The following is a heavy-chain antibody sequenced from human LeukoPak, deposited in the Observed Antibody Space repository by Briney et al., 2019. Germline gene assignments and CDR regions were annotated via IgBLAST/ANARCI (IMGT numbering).Heavy chain of an antibody. V-gene: IGHV4-39*01. D-gene: IGHD3-3*01. CDR2: IYYSGST. J-gene: IGHJ2*01. CDR1: GGSISSSSYY. Sequence: SETLSLTCTVSGGSISSSSYYWGWIRQPPGKGLEWIGSIYYSGSTYYNPSLKSRVTISVDTSKNLFSLKLSSVTAADTAVYYCATHSITIFGVATYFDLWGRGTLVTVSS. CDR3: ATHSITIFGVATYFDL.